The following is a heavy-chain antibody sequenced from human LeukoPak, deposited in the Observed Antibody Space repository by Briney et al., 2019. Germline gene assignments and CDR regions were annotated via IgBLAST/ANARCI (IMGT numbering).Heavy chain of an antibody. V-gene: IGHV3-48*03. J-gene: IGHJ6*03. CDR3: ARDQPLTVSTWGHFYYYMDV. CDR1: GFTFSSYE. D-gene: IGHD4-17*01. Sequence: GGSLRLSCAASGFTFSSYEMNWVRQARGKGREWGSYISSSGSTIYYADSGKGRFTISRDNAKNSLYLQMNSLRAEDTAVYFCARDQPLTVSTWGHFYYYMDVWGRGTTVTVSS. CDR2: ISSSGSTI.